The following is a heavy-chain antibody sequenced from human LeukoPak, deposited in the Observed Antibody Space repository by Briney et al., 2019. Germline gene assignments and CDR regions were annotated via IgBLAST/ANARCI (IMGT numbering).Heavy chain of an antibody. CDR2: INHSGST. D-gene: IGHD3-10*01. CDR1: GGSFSGYY. CDR3: ARGRYHGSGSYPVDY. V-gene: IGHV4-34*01. Sequence: SETLSLTCAVYGGSFSGYYWSWIRQPPGKGLEWIGEINHSGSTNYNPSLKSRVTISVDTSKNQFSLKLSSVTAADTAVYYCARGRYHGSGSYPVDYWGQGTLVTVSS. J-gene: IGHJ4*02.